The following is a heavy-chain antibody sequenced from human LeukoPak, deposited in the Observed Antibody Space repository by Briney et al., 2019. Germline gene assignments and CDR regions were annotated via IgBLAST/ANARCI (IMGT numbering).Heavy chain of an antibody. Sequence: GGSLRLSCAASGFIFSNYWMSWVRQAPGKGLEWVANIKQDGSEKYYVDSVKGRFTISRDNVKNSVYMQMNSLRAEDTAVYSCARQRRYCSGDSCYQRTFDFWGQGTLVTVSS. CDR1: GFIFSNYW. J-gene: IGHJ4*02. CDR2: IKQDGSEK. D-gene: IGHD2-15*01. V-gene: IGHV3-7*01. CDR3: ARQRRYCSGDSCYQRTFDF.